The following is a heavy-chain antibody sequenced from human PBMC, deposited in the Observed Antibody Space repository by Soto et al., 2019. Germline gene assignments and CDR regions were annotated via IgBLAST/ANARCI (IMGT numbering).Heavy chain of an antibody. Sequence: PGGSLRLSCAASGFTFSSYAMSWVRQAPGKGLEWVSTISGSGGTTNFADSVKGRFTISRDNSRNTLYLQMNSLRAEDTAVYYCAKDLPVTGPSYFDYWGQGTLVTVSS. V-gene: IGHV3-23*01. CDR1: GFTFSSYA. D-gene: IGHD6-19*01. CDR3: AKDLPVTGPSYFDY. CDR2: ISGSGGTT. J-gene: IGHJ4*02.